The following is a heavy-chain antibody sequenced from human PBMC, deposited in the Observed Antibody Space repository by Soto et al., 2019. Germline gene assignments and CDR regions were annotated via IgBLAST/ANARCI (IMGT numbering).Heavy chain of an antibody. J-gene: IGHJ4*02. CDR1: GGSISNYY. CDR3: ARAGLLVVPASILQLDY. V-gene: IGHV4-59*01. CDR2: IYYNGNT. Sequence: QVQLQDSGPGLVKPSETLSLTCSVSGGSISNYYWSWIRQPPVKGLEWIGYIYYNGNTHYNPSRMSRVTMSVDTSKNQFSLTLNSVTAADTAFYYCARAGLLVVPASILQLDYWGQGSLVTVSS. D-gene: IGHD2-15*01.